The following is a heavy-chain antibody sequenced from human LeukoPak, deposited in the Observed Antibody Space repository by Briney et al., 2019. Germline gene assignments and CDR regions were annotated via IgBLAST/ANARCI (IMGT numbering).Heavy chain of an antibody. D-gene: IGHD2-15*01. Sequence: GGSLRLSGAASGFTFSSHWMHWVRQAPGKGLEWVSRINSDGSSTSYADSVKGRFTISRDNSKNTLYLQMNSLRAEDTAVYYCAKVRGRLGIGYCSGGSCLRNYFDYWGQGTLVTVSS. CDR1: GFTFSSHW. V-gene: IGHV3-74*01. CDR2: INSDGSST. CDR3: AKVRGRLGIGYCSGGSCLRNYFDY. J-gene: IGHJ4*02.